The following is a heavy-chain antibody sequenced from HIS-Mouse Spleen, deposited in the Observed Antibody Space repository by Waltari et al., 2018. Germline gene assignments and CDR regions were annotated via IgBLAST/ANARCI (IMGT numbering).Heavy chain of an antibody. CDR1: GCSISSRSYY. V-gene: IGHV4-39*07. D-gene: IGHD6-13*01. CDR2: IYYSGST. Sequence: QLQLQESGPGLVKPSETLSLTCTVPGCSISSRSYYWGGIRQPPGKGLGWIGSIYYSGSTYNNPSLKSRVTISVDTSKNQFSLKLSSVTAADTAVYYCAREIPYSSSWYDWYFDLWGRGTLVTVSS. J-gene: IGHJ2*01. CDR3: AREIPYSSSWYDWYFDL.